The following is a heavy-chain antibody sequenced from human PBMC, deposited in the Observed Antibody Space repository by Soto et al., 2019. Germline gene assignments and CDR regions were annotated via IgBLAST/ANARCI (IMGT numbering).Heavy chain of an antibody. D-gene: IGHD3-22*01. V-gene: IGHV1-24*01. J-gene: IGHJ5*02. CDR1: GYTLTELS. Sequence: QVQLVQSGAEVKKPGASVKVSCKVSGYTLTELSMHWVRQAPGKGLEWMGGFDPEDGETIYAQKFQGRVTMTEDTSTDTAYMELSSLRSEDTAVYYCAKNPDYYDSSGYLFWFDPWGQGTLVTVSS. CDR2: FDPEDGET. CDR3: AKNPDYYDSSGYLFWFDP.